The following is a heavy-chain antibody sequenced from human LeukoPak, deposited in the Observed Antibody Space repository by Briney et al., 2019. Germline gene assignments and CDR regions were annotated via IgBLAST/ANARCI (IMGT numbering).Heavy chain of an antibody. CDR1: GYSFTSYW. CDR3: ARQGHTYYYDSSGYYSDY. D-gene: IGHD3-22*01. J-gene: IGHJ4*02. CDR2: IYPGDSDT. V-gene: IGHV5-51*01. Sequence: GEYLKISCKGSGYSFTSYWIGWVRQMPGRGLEWMGIIYPGDSDTRYSPSFQGQVTISADKSISTAYLQWSSLKASDTAMYYCARQGHTYYYDSSGYYSDYWGQGTLVTVSS.